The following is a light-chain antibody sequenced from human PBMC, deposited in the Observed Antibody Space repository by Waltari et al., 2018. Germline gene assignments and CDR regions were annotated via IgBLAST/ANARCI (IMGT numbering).Light chain of an antibody. J-gene: IGKJ1*01. CDR2: KAS. CDR3: QQYNSYSSRA. Sequence: DIQMTQSPSTLSASVGDRVTITCRASPGISSWLAWYQQKPGKAPKLLIYKASSLESGVPSRFSGSGSGTEFTLTISSLQPDDFATYYCQQYNSYSSRAFGQGTKVEIK. CDR1: PGISSW. V-gene: IGKV1-5*03.